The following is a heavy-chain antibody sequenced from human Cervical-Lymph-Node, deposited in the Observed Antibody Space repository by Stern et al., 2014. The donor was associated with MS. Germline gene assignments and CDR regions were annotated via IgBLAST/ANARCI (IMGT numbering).Heavy chain of an antibody. J-gene: IGHJ4*02. CDR2: ISAGNGNT. D-gene: IGHD2-2*01. Sequence: QDQLVQSGAEVRKPGASVKVSCKASGYTFTNYAMHWVRQAPGQRLEWMGWISAGNGNTKYSQKFPGRVTITRDTSASTAYMELSSLRSEDAAVYYCARGPRAVVVPAAPRWLGDHFDYWGQGTLVTVSS. CDR3: ARGPRAVVVPAAPRWLGDHFDY. CDR1: GYTFTNYA. V-gene: IGHV1-3*01.